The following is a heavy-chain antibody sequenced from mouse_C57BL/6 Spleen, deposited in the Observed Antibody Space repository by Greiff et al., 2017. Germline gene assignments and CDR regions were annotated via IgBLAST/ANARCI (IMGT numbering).Heavy chain of an antibody. D-gene: IGHD1-1*01. CDR2: IDPSDSYT. CDR3: ARGAYGSSPAY. Sequence: QVQLQQPGAELVKPGASVKLSCKASGYTFTSYWMQWVKQRPGQGLEWIGEIDPSDSYTNYNQKFKGKATLTVDTSSSTAYMQLSSLTSEDSAVYYCARGAYGSSPAYWGQGTLVTVSA. V-gene: IGHV1-50*01. J-gene: IGHJ3*01. CDR1: GYTFTSYW.